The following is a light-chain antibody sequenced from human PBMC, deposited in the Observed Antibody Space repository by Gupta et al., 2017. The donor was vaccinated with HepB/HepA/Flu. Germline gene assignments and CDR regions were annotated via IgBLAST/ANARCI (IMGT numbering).Light chain of an antibody. Sequence: QSALTQPASVSGSPGQSITISCTGTSSDIGSYSLVSWFQQHPGQAPKLIIYAVTKRPSGISHRFSASKSGTTASLTISARQTEDAADYFCCSFAGSGTFVFGAGTKVTVL. CDR1: SSDIGSYSL. J-gene: IGLJ1*01. CDR3: CSFAGSGTFV. V-gene: IGLV2-23*02. CDR2: AVT.